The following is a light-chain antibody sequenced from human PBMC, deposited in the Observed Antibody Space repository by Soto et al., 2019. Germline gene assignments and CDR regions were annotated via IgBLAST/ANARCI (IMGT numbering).Light chain of an antibody. Sequence: DIQMTQSPSTLPASVGDRVSITCRASQSISGWLAWYQQKPGKAPKLLIYDASSLESGVPSRFSGSGFGTEFTLTISSLQPDDFATYYCHQYNSYSRKVGQGTKVEIK. V-gene: IGKV1-5*01. CDR1: QSISGW. CDR3: HQYNSYSRK. CDR2: DAS. J-gene: IGKJ1*01.